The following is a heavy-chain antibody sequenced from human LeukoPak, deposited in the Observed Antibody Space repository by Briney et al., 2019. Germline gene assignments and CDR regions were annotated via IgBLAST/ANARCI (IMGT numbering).Heavy chain of an antibody. D-gene: IGHD2-2*01. J-gene: IGHJ2*01. CDR1: GGSISSGDYY. Sequence: PSETLSLTCTVSGGSISSGDYYWSWIRQPPGKGLEWIGYIYDSGTTYYNPSLKSRVTISVDTSKNQFSLMLSSVTAADTAVYYCARVVRTYWYFDLWGRGTLVTVSS. CDR3: ARVVRTYWYFDL. V-gene: IGHV4-30-4*01. CDR2: IYDSGTT.